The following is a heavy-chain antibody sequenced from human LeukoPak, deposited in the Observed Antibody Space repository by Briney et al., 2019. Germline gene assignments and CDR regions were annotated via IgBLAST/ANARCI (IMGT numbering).Heavy chain of an antibody. CDR3: AKVVVVVPAAMPRAFDI. Sequence: GGSLRLSCAASGFTFDDYAMHWVRQAPGKGLEWVSGISGSGGSTYYADSVKGRFTISRDNSKNTLYLQMNSLRAEDTAVYYCAKVVVVVPAAMPRAFDIWGQGTMVTVSS. J-gene: IGHJ3*02. CDR2: ISGSGGST. V-gene: IGHV3-23*01. D-gene: IGHD2-2*01. CDR1: GFTFDDYA.